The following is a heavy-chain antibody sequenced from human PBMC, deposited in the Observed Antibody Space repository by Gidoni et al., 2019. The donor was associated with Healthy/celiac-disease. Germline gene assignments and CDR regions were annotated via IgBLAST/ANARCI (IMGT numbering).Heavy chain of an antibody. CDR1: GFTFSSYG. CDR3: AKEKGGYSLYYYGMDV. V-gene: IGHV3-30*18. J-gene: IGHJ6*02. CDR2: ISYDGSNK. Sequence: QVQLVESGGGVVQPGRSLSLSCAASGFTFSSYGMHWVRQAPGKGLEWVAVISYDGSNKYYADSVKGRFTISRDNSKNTLYLQMNSLRAEDTAVYYCAKEKGGYSLYYYGMDVWGQGTTVTVSS. D-gene: IGHD5-18*01.